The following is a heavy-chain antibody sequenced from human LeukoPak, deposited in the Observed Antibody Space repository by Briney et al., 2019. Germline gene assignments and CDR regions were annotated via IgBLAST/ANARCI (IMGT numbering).Heavy chain of an antibody. V-gene: IGHV4-59*08. J-gene: IGHJ4*02. D-gene: IGHD3-10*01. CDR1: GGSISSYY. CDR3: ARHESTMVRGVIPYYFDY. Sequence: PSETLSLTCTVSGGSISSYYWSWIRQPPGKGLEWIGYIYYSGSTNYNPSLKSRVTISVDTSKNQFSLKLSSVTAADTAVYYCARHESTMVRGVIPYYFDYWGQGTLVTVSS. CDR2: IYYSGST.